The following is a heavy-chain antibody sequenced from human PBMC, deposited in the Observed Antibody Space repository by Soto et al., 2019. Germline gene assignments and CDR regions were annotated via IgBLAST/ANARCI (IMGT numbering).Heavy chain of an antibody. V-gene: IGHV1-69*12. J-gene: IGHJ5*02. CDR1: GDTFNSYA. CDR3: ARHCECTGGSCVLRGGWFEP. D-gene: IGHD2-15*01. Sequence: QVQLVQSGAEVKKPGSSVTVSCKASGDTFNSYAVSWVRQAPGQGLEWMGVLIPVFGTRNYAQKFQGRLTIIADDSTSTIYLERRSLRSGDTAAYYCARHCECTGGSCVLRGGWFEPWGQGTMVTVSS. CDR2: LIPVFGTR.